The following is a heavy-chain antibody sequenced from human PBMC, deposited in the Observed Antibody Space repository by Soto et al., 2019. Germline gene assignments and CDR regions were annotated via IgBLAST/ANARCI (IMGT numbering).Heavy chain of an antibody. D-gene: IGHD3-10*01. CDR1: GFSLSTSGIG. Sequence: QITLKESGPTLVKPTQTLTLTCTFSGFSLSTSGIGVGWIRQPPGKALEWLALIYWDDDKRYSPSLKSKLTTPKDTAKNQVVLTVTNMDPVDTATYYCAHRLSRTPASGSGSWGPYYFDYWGQGTLVTVSS. CDR2: IYWDDDK. V-gene: IGHV2-5*02. CDR3: AHRLSRTPASGSGSWGPYYFDY. J-gene: IGHJ4*02.